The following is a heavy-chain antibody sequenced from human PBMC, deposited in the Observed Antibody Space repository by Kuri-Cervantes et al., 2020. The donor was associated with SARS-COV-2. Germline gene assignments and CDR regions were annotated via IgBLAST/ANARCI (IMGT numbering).Heavy chain of an antibody. Sequence: GGSLRLSCAASGFTFSSYAMHWVRQAPGKGLEWVAVISYDGSNKYYADSVKGRFTISRDNSKNTLYLQMNSLRAEDTAVYYCARVLWVRSGPVDYWGQGTLVTVSS. J-gene: IGHJ4*02. CDR3: ARVLWVRSGPVDY. V-gene: IGHV3-30-3*01. CDR1: GFTFSSYA. D-gene: IGHD1-26*01. CDR2: ISYDGSNK.